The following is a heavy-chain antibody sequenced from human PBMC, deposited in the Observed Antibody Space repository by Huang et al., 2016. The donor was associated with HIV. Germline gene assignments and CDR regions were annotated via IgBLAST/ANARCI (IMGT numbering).Heavy chain of an antibody. J-gene: IGHJ3*02. CDR3: ARHFSYYDSSGYTPWDAFDI. CDR1: GGSIPSRSYY. CDR2: IYYSGSS. V-gene: IGHV4-39*01. Sequence: QLQLQGSGPGLVKPSETLSLTCTVSGGSIPSRSYYWGWIRQPPGKGLEWVGSIYYSGSSDYNPSLKSRVTVSVDTSKIQFSLKLSSVTAADTAVYYCARHFSYYDSSGYTPWDAFDIWGQGTMVTVSS. D-gene: IGHD3-22*01.